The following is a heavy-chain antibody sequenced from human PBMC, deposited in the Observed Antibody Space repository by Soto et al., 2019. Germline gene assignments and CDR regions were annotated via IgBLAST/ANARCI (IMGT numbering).Heavy chain of an antibody. J-gene: IGHJ4*02. D-gene: IGHD1-1*01. CDR2: ISYDGSNK. CDR1: GFTFSSYA. Sequence: SLRLSCAASGFTFSSYAMHWVRQAPGNGLEWVGVISYDGSNKYYADSVKGRFTISRDNSKNTLYLQMNSLRAEDTAVYYCARERTVEKYYFDYWGQGTLVTVSS. CDR3: ARERTVEKYYFDY. V-gene: IGHV3-30-3*01.